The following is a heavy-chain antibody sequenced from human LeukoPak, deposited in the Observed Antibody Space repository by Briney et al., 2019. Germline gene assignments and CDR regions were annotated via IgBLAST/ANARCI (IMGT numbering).Heavy chain of an antibody. CDR1: GGSINSNY. J-gene: IGHJ4*02. D-gene: IGHD3-22*01. CDR2: IYYSGST. CDR3: ASGYYYKFDY. Sequence: SETLSLTCTVSGGSINSNYWSWIRQPPGKGLEWIGYIYYSGSTNYSPSFKSRVTISLDTSKIQFYLRLSAVTAADTAIYYCASGYYYKFDYWGQGTLVTVSS. V-gene: IGHV4-59*01.